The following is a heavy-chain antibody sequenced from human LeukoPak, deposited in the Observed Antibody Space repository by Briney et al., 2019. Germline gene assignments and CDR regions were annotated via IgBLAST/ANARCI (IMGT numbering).Heavy chain of an antibody. Sequence: GGSLRLSCSASGFTFSSFWMHWVRQAPGKGLVWVSRINLDGRGTTYADSVKGRFTISRDNAKNTLYLQMNSLRAEDTAVYYCARDQRGNWNDTPRYWGQGTLVTVSS. V-gene: IGHV3-74*01. J-gene: IGHJ4*02. D-gene: IGHD1-1*01. CDR2: INLDGRGT. CDR3: ARDQRGNWNDTPRY. CDR1: GFTFSSFW.